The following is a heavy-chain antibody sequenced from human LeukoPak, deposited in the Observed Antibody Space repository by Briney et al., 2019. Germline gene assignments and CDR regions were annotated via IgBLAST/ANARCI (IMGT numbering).Heavy chain of an antibody. J-gene: IGHJ3*02. CDR1: GYTFIKYA. CDR3: ARSPYYYDSSGYYFDAFDI. D-gene: IGHD3-22*01. V-gene: IGHV1-3*03. Sequence: ASVKVSCKASGYTFIKYAMHWVRQAPGQRLEWMGWINAGNGNTKYSQEFQGRVTITRDTSATTAYMELSSLRSEDMAVYYCARSPYYYDSSGYYFDAFDIWGQGTMVTVSS. CDR2: INAGNGNT.